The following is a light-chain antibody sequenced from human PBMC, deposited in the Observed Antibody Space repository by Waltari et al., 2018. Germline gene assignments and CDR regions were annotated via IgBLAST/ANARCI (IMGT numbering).Light chain of an antibody. CDR2: DDS. CDR3: RVWDTRRDHPV. Sequence: SYVLTQPPSESVAPGQTAHITVLGNNVGEKRVHWFRQKACQAPVLVIYDDSDRPSGIPERFSGSNSGDTATLTISRVEAGDEAAYFCRVWDTRRDHPVFGGGTKLTVL. CDR1: NVGEKR. V-gene: IGLV3-21*02. J-gene: IGLJ3*02.